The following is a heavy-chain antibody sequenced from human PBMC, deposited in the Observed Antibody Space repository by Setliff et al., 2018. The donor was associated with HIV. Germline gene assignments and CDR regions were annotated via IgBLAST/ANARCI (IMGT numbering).Heavy chain of an antibody. CDR3: ARTTSSKWEKWYFDV. J-gene: IGHJ2*01. CDR1: GYIFTSYW. V-gene: IGHV5-51*01. CDR2: IYPRDSDT. D-gene: IGHD4-4*01. Sequence: GESLKISCQGSGYIFTSYWIGWVRQMPGKGLEWMGIIYPRDSDTKYSPSFQGQVTISADKAINTAYLHWNSLKASDTAIYYCARTTSSKWEKWYFDVWGRGTLVTVSS.